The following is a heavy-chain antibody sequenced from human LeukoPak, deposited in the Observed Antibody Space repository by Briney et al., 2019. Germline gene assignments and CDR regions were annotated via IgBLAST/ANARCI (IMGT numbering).Heavy chain of an antibody. V-gene: IGHV4-34*01. J-gene: IGHJ5*02. Sequence: SETLSLTCAVYGGSFSDYYWSWIRQPPGKGLEWIGEINHSGSTNYNPSLKSRVTISVDTSKNQFSLKLSSVTAADTAVYYCARLGYCSGGSCYPGWFDPWGQGTLVTVSS. CDR3: ARLGYCSGGSCYPGWFDP. CDR2: INHSGST. CDR1: GGSFSDYY. D-gene: IGHD2-15*01.